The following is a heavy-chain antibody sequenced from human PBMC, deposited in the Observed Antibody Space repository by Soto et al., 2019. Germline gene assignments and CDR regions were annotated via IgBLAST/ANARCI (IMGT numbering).Heavy chain of an antibody. CDR3: GRGERKGTPLES. J-gene: IGHJ4*02. V-gene: IGHV1-8*01. D-gene: IGHD3-3*01. Sequence: QVQLVQSGAEVKKPGASVKVSCKASGYTFTSYDINWVRQATGQGLEWMGWMNPNNGDTGYVQTFQGRVTMTRDTSTSTAYMERSSLRSEDTAVYSCGRGERKGTPLESWGQGTLVTVSS. CDR1: GYTFTSYD. CDR2: MNPNNGDT.